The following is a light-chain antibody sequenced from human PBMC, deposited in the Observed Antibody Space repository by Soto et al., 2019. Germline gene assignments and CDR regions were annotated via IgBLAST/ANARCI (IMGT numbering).Light chain of an antibody. J-gene: IGKJ1*01. CDR2: GTS. V-gene: IGKV3-20*01. CDR3: QQYGSSPWT. CDR1: RSVSSSN. Sequence: EIVLTHSPGTLSLSPCERATLSCRASRSVSSSNLAWYQQKPGQTPRLLIYGTSSRATGIPDRFSGSGSGTDFTLTISRLEPEDFAVYHCQQYGSSPWTFGQGTKVDIK.